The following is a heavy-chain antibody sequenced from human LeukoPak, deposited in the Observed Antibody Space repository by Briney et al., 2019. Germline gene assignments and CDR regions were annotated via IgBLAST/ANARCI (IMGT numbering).Heavy chain of an antibody. Sequence: PGGSLRLSCAASGFTFSTYGMNWVRQAPGKGLEWVALISNDGSNKYYADSVKGRFTISRDNSKNTLDLQMNSLRAEDTAVYYCAKDGFCSGASCYPNHFDPWGQGTLVTVSS. CDR1: GFTFSTYG. V-gene: IGHV3-30*18. D-gene: IGHD2-2*01. J-gene: IGHJ5*02. CDR2: ISNDGSNK. CDR3: AKDGFCSGASCYPNHFDP.